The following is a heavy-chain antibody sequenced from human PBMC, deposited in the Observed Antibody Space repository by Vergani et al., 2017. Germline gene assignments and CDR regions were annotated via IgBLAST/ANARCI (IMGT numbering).Heavy chain of an antibody. Sequence: QVQLQQWGAGLLKPSETLSLTCAVYGGSFSGYYWSWIRQPPGKGLEWIGEINHSGSTNYNPSLKSRVTISVDTSKNQFSLKLSSVTAADTAVYYCARQNGYYYDSSGYYHYYGMDVWGQGTTVTVSS. J-gene: IGHJ6*02. CDR2: INHSGST. CDR1: GGSFSGYY. D-gene: IGHD3-22*01. CDR3: ARQNGYYYDSSGYYHYYGMDV. V-gene: IGHV4-34*01.